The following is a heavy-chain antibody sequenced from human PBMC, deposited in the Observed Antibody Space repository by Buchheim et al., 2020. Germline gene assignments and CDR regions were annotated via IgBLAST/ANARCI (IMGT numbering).Heavy chain of an antibody. J-gene: IGHJ6*02. D-gene: IGHD2-8*01. CDR2: VGRDGSST. CDR1: GFTFIGYS. Sequence: EVQLLESGGGLVQPGGSLRLSCAASGFTFIGYSMSWARQSPRKGLDWVAGVGRDGSSTYYGDSVKGRFTISRDNSTNSVDLEMNGLRVDDTAIYYCVKDRPCTNCSPMDVWGQGTT. V-gene: IGHV3-23*01. CDR3: VKDRPCTNCSPMDV.